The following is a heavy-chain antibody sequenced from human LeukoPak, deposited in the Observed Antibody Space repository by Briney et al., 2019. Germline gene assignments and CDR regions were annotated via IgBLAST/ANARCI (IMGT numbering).Heavy chain of an antibody. CDR1: GGTFSSYA. J-gene: IGHJ4*02. Sequence: SVEVSCKASGGTFSSYAISWVRQAPGQGLEWMGRIIPIFGTANYAQKFQGRVTITTDESTSTAYMELSSLRSEDTAVYYCAREPRVRFLEWPLDYWGQGTLVTVSS. CDR2: IIPIFGTA. D-gene: IGHD3-3*01. V-gene: IGHV1-69*05. CDR3: AREPRVRFLEWPLDY.